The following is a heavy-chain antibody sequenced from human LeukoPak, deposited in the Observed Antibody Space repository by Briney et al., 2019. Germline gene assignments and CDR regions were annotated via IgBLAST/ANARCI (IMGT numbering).Heavy chain of an antibody. CDR2: ISGSGGTT. CDR3: AKRRGLELLYYYYMDV. CDR1: EFTFNSYG. V-gene: IGHV3-23*01. Sequence: GGTLRLSCAASEFTFNSYGMSWVRQAPGKGLEWVSAISGSGGTTYYADSVKGRFTISRDNSNNTLYLQMNSLRAEDTAVYYCAKRRGLELLYYYYMDVWGRGTTVTVSS. J-gene: IGHJ6*03. D-gene: IGHD1-7*01.